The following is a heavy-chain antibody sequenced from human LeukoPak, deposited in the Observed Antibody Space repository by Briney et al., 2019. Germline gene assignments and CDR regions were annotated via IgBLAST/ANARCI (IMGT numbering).Heavy chain of an antibody. CDR1: GYTFTSYY. V-gene: IGHV1-46*01. CDR3: ARAPPPYYYDSSKGFDY. CDR2: INPSGGST. D-gene: IGHD3-22*01. J-gene: IGHJ4*02. Sequence: ASVKVSCKASGYTFTSYYMHWVRQAPGQGLEWMGIINPSGGSTSYAQKFQGRVTMTRDTSTSTVYMELSRLRSDDTAVYYCARAPPPYYYDSSKGFDYWGQGTLVTVSS.